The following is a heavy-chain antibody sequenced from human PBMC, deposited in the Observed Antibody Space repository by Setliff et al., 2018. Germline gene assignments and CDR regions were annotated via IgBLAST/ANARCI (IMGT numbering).Heavy chain of an antibody. CDR3: AGGQPLVRKYYYYMDV. V-gene: IGHV1-18*01. CDR1: GYTFTNFG. J-gene: IGHJ6*03. Sequence: ASVKVSCKTSGYTFTNFGISWVRQAPGQGLEWMGWISGYNGNTNYAQKFQSRVTITADESTSTAYMELSSLGSEDTAVYYCAGGQPLVRKYYYYMDVWGKGTTVTVSS. D-gene: IGHD3-10*01. CDR2: ISGYNGNT.